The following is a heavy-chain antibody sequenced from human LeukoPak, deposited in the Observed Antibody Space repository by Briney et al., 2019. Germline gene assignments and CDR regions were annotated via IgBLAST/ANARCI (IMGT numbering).Heavy chain of an antibody. J-gene: IGHJ4*02. D-gene: IGHD5-24*01. CDR2: IIPIFGTA. CDR1: GGTFSSYA. V-gene: IGHV1-69*06. CDR3: ATTREEMATISSDY. Sequence: GASVKVSCKASGGTFSSYAISWVRQAPGQGLEWMGRIIPIFGTANYAQKFQGRVTITADKSTSTAYMELSSLRSKDTAVYYCATTREEMATISSDYWGQGTLVTVSS.